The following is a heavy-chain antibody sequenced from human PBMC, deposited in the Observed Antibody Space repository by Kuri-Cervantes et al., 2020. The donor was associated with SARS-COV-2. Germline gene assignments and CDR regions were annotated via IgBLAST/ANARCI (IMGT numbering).Heavy chain of an antibody. J-gene: IGHJ4*02. V-gene: IGHV4-39*06. CDR2: IYYSGST. Sequence: ESLKISCTVSGGSISSSSYYWGWIRQPPGKGLEWIGSIYYSGSTYYNPSLKSRVTISVDTSKNQFPLKLSSVTAADTAVYYCAREGYSYGVNWGQGTLVTVSS. CDR1: GGSISSSSYY. D-gene: IGHD5-18*01. CDR3: AREGYSYGVN.